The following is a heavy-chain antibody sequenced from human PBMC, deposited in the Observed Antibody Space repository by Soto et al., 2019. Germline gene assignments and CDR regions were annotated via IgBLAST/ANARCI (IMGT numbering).Heavy chain of an antibody. CDR2: ISSSSSYT. CDR1: GFTFSDYF. D-gene: IGHD3-10*01. V-gene: IGHV3-11*05. CDR3: ARDHYYGSGTPGY. Sequence: QVQLVESGGGLVKPGGSLRLSCAASGFTFSDYFMSRIRQAPGKGLEWVSYISSSSSYTKYADSVKGRFTISRDNAKNSLYLQMNSLRAEDTAVYYCARDHYYGSGTPGYWGQGTLVTVSS. J-gene: IGHJ4*02.